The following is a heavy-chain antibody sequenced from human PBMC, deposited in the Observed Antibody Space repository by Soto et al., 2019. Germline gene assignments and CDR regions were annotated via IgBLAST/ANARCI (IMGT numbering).Heavy chain of an antibody. CDR2: ISSNGGST. V-gene: IGHV3-64*01. CDR3: ARGGIAVPGKPVDY. CDR1: GFTFSTYA. Sequence: EVQLVESGGGLVQPGGSLRLSCTASGFTFSTYAMHRVRQAPGKGLEYVSAISSNGGSTYYASSVKGRFTISRDNSKNTLYLQMGSLRAEDMAVYDCARGGIAVPGKPVDYWGQGTLVTVSS. J-gene: IGHJ4*02. D-gene: IGHD6-19*01.